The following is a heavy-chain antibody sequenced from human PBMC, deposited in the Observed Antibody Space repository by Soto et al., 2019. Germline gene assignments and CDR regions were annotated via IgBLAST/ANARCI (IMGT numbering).Heavy chain of an antibody. J-gene: IGHJ3*02. V-gene: IGHV3-23*01. Sequence: GGSLRLACAASGFICSSYDMSWVRQAPGKGLEWVSTILVDGRSFYVDSVKGRFTISRDSSQNTVYLQMNSLTAGDTALYYCAKATATGGGAFDICGQGTMVTVSS. CDR3: AKATATGGGAFDI. CDR2: ILVDGRS. D-gene: IGHD2-8*02. CDR1: GFICSSYD.